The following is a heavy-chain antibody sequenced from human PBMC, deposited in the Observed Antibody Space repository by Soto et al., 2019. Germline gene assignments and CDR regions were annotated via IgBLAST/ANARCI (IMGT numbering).Heavy chain of an antibody. CDR2: VYYSGTT. D-gene: IGHD3-22*01. Sequence: SETLSLTCTVSGASINNNDYYWSWIRQTPGKGLEWIGYVYYSGTTDYIPSLKSRLSMSIDKSQNQFTLKLNSVTAADTATYYFARMSYFYDKWYFDPWGRGTPVTFSS. J-gene: IGHJ2*01. V-gene: IGHV4-30-4*01. CDR1: GASINNNDYY. CDR3: ARMSYFYDKWYFDP.